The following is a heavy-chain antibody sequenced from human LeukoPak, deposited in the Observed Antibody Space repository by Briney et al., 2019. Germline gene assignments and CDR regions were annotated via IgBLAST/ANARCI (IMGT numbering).Heavy chain of an antibody. CDR3: ARGDYYDSGLFDF. Sequence: PGGSLRLSCSASGFSLSDYGMSWVRQAPGKGLEWVSYITMNSVRFYADSVKGRFTISRDNDKNSVYLQMNSLRDDDTAVYYCARGDYYDSGLFDFWGQGTLVTVSS. J-gene: IGHJ4*02. CDR1: GFSLSDYG. D-gene: IGHD3-22*01. V-gene: IGHV3-48*02. CDR2: ITMNSVR.